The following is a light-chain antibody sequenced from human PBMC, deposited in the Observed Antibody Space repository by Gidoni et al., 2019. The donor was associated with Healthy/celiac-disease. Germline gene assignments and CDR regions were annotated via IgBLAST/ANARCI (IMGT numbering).Light chain of an antibody. V-gene: IGKV3-11*01. Sequence: EIVLTQSPATLALSPGERAPLSCRASQSVSSYLAWYQQKPGQAPRLLIYDASNRATGIPARFSGSGSGSAFTLTLSSLEPEDFAVHYCQQRSTWPPVTFGGGTKVEIK. CDR2: DAS. J-gene: IGKJ4*01. CDR1: QSVSSY. CDR3: QQRSTWPPVT.